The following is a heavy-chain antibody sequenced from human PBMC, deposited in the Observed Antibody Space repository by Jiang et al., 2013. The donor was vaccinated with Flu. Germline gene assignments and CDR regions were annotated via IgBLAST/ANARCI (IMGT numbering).Heavy chain of an antibody. CDR2: TYYRSKWYN. Sequence: QTLSLTCAISGDSVSSYSAAWNWIRQSPSRGLEWLGRTYYRSKWYNDYAGPVKSRITINPDTSKNQFSLQLNSVTPEDTAVYYCARGAHILTGYYNYYYFDLWGRGTLVTVSS. D-gene: IGHD3-9*01. CDR1: GDSVSSYSAA. V-gene: IGHV6-1*01. J-gene: IGHJ2*01. CDR3: ARGAHILTGYYNYYYFDL.